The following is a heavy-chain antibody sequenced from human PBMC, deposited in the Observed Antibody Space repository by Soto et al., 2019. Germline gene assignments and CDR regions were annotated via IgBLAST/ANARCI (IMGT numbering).Heavy chain of an antibody. CDR3: ARDLGGQIVDY. J-gene: IGHJ4*02. D-gene: IGHD1-26*01. CDR1: GYTFTSYG. Sequence: XSVKVSFNASGYTFTSYGISWVRQAPGQGLEWMGWISGYNGNTKYAQKLQGRVTMTTDTSTSTAYMELRSLRSDDTAVYYCARDLGGQIVDYWGQGTLVTVSS. V-gene: IGHV1-18*01. CDR2: ISGYNGNT.